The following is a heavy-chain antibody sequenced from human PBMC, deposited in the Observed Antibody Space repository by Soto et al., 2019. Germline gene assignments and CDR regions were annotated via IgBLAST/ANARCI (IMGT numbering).Heavy chain of an antibody. J-gene: IGHJ4*02. CDR2: INAGNGNT. Sequence: QVQLVQSGAEVKKPGASVKVSCKASGYTFTSYAMHWVRQAPGQRLEWMGWINAGNGNTKYSQKFQGRVTITRDTSASTAYMELSSLRSEDTAVYYGARDQQQLVGGVDYWGQGTLVTVSS. CDR3: ARDQQQLVGGVDY. CDR1: GYTFTSYA. D-gene: IGHD6-13*01. V-gene: IGHV1-3*01.